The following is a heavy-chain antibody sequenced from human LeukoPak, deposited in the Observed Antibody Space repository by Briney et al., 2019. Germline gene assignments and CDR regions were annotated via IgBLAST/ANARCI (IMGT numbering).Heavy chain of an antibody. CDR2: INTNTGNP. CDR1: GYTFTSYA. Sequence: ASVKVSCKASGYTFTSYAMNWVRQAPGQGLEWMGWINTNTGNPAYAQGFTGRSVFSLDTSVSTAYLQISSLKAEDTAVYYCARDMMSTVAGPSWGSDYWGQGTLVTVSS. CDR3: ARDMMSTVAGPSWGSDY. V-gene: IGHV7-4-1*02. D-gene: IGHD6-19*01. J-gene: IGHJ4*02.